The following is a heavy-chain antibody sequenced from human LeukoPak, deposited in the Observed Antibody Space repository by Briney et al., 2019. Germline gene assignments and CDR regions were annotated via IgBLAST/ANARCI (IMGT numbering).Heavy chain of an antibody. J-gene: IGHJ4*02. CDR3: ASGAHGDSFDY. CDR2: ISYSGST. V-gene: IGHV4-59*01. Sequence: PSETLSLTCTVSGGSINGYFWTWLRQPPGKGLEWIGYISYSGSTNYNPSLKSRVTISVDTSKNQFSLKLSSVAAADTAVYYCASGAHGDSFDYWGQGTLVTVSS. CDR1: GGSINGYF. D-gene: IGHD4-17*01.